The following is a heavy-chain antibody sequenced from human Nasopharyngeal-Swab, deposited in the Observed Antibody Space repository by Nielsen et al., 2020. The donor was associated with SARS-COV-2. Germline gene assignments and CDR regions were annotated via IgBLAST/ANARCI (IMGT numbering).Heavy chain of an antibody. CDR2: ASYSGPT. CDR1: GGSLSSSNYY. CDR3: GRLTKTTVTRRLYFDY. Sequence: SETLSLTCTVSGGSLSSSNYYWGWIRQPPGKGLEWIGTASYSGPTYYNPSLKSRVTMSVDTSKNHFSLRLTSVTAADTAVYYCGRLTKTTVTRRLYFDYWGQRTLVTVSS. D-gene: IGHD4-11*01. J-gene: IGHJ4*02. V-gene: IGHV4-39*02.